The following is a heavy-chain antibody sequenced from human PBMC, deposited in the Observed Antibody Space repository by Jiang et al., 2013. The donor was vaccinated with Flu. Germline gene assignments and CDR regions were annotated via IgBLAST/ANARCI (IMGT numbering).Heavy chain of an antibody. CDR1: GYTFTSYD. J-gene: IGHJ5*02. CDR3: ARVGLYGDYRWFDP. Sequence: VKVSCKASGYTFTSYDINWVRQATGQGLEWMGWMNPNSGNTGYAQKFQGRVTMTRNTSISTAYMELSSLRSEDTAVYYCARVGLYGDYRWFDPWGQGTLVTVSS. V-gene: IGHV1-8*01. CDR2: MNPNSGNT. D-gene: IGHD4-17*01.